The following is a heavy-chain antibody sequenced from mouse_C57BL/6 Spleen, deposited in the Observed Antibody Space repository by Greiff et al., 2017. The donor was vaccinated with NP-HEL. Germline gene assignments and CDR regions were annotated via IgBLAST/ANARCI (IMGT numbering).Heavy chain of an antibody. V-gene: IGHV3-6*01. Sequence: VQLKESGPGLVKPSQSLSLTCSVTGYSITSGYYWNWIRQFPGNKLEWMGYISYDGSNNYNPSLKNRISITRDTSKNQFFLKLNSVTTEDTATYYCARGAYYYGSSYNAMDYWGQGTSVTVSS. CDR1: GYSITSGYY. D-gene: IGHD1-1*01. CDR2: ISYDGSN. CDR3: ARGAYYYGSSYNAMDY. J-gene: IGHJ4*01.